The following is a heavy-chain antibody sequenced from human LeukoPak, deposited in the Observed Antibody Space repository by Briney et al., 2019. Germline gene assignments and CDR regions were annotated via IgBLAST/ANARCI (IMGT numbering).Heavy chain of an antibody. J-gene: IGHJ4*02. D-gene: IGHD3-22*01. CDR1: GASISSYS. Sequence: SETLSLTCTVFGASISSYSWSWIRQPPGKGLEWIGDIYYSGSPNYNPSLKSRLTISVDTSKNQFSLWLSSVTAADTAVYYCARYYYDSSGYWIFDYWGQGTLVTVSS. CDR3: ARYYYDSSGYWIFDY. V-gene: IGHV4-59*08. CDR2: IYYSGSP.